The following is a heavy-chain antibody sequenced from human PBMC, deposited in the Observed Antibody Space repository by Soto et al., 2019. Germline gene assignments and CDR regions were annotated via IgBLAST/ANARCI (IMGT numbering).Heavy chain of an antibody. Sequence: EVQLLESGGGLVQPGGSLRLSCAASGFSFSNYAISWVRQAPGRGLECVSSFRDTGEKTYYADSVKGCFTVSRDMSQSTLYLQMNGLSPDDTAIYYCAKGPDPGAFDIWGQGTMVTVSS. CDR1: GFSFSNYA. J-gene: IGHJ3*02. D-gene: IGHD3-10*01. CDR3: AKGPDPGAFDI. CDR2: FRDTGEKT. V-gene: IGHV3-23*01.